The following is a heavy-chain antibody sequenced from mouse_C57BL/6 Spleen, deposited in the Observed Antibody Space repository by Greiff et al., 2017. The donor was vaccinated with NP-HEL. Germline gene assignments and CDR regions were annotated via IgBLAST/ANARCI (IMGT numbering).Heavy chain of an antibody. D-gene: IGHD1-1*01. CDR3: AGGLRRFAY. J-gene: IGHJ3*01. V-gene: IGHV1-39*01. CDR1: GYSFTDYN. CDR2: INPNYGTT. Sequence: EVKLMESGPELVKPGASVKISCKASGYSFTDYNMNWVKQSNGKSLEWIGVINPNYGTTSYNQKFKGKATLTVDHSSSTAYMQLNSLTSEDSAVYNWAGGLRRFAYWGQGTLVTVSA.